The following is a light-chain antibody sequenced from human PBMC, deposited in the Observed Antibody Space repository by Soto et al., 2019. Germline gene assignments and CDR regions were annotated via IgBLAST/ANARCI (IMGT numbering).Light chain of an antibody. Sequence: ERVMTQSPATLSLSPGERATLSCRASESISRKLAWYQQKPGQAPRLLIYGASTRATDIPARFSGSGSGTVFTLTISSLQSEDFAVYYCQQYENWPFTFGPGTNVDIK. CDR3: QQYENWPFT. J-gene: IGKJ3*01. CDR2: GAS. CDR1: ESISRK. V-gene: IGKV3-15*01.